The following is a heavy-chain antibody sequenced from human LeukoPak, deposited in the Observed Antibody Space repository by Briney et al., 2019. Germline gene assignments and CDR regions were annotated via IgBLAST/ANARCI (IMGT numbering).Heavy chain of an antibody. CDR2: IYPGDSDT. CDR3: ARPKTYYYDSSGYYSDAFDI. D-gene: IGHD3-22*01. J-gene: IGHJ3*02. CDR1: GYSFTSYW. V-gene: IGHV5-51*01. Sequence: GESLKIFCKGSGYSFTSYWIGWVRQMPGRGLEWMGIIYPGDSDTRYSPSFQGQVTISADKSISTAYLQWSSLKASDTAMYYCARPKTYYYDSSGYYSDAFDIWGQGTMVTVSS.